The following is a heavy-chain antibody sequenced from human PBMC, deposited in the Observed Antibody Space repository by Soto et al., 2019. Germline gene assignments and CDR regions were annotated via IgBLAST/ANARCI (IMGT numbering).Heavy chain of an antibody. CDR3: ARSAVAITSVGYFDY. J-gene: IGHJ4*02. CDR1: GYSISSSNW. Sequence: QVQLQESGPGLVKPSDTLSLTCAVSGYSISSSNWWGWIRQPPGKGLEWIGYIYYSGSTYYNPYLKSRVTMSVDTSKNQFSLKLSSLTAVDTAVYYCARSAVAITSVGYFDYWGQGTLVTVSS. CDR2: IYYSGST. V-gene: IGHV4-28*01. D-gene: IGHD3-22*01.